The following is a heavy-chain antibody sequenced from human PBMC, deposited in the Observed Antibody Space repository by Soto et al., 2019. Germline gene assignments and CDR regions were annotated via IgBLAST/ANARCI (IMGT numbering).Heavy chain of an antibody. CDR2: VFYSGTT. Sequence: QLQLQESGPGLLKPSETLSLTCTVSGGSIINSGYHWAWIRQPPGKGLEWIGNVFYSGTTYYNLSLKRRVTISIDTSKDQFSLDLRSVPAADTAVYFCAPYSTSRGGFDPWGQGALVTVSS. CDR3: APYSTSRGGFDP. J-gene: IGHJ5*02. CDR1: GGSIINSGYH. V-gene: IGHV4-39*01. D-gene: IGHD4-4*01.